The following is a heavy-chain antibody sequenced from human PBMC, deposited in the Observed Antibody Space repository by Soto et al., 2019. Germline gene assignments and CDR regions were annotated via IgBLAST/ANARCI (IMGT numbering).Heavy chain of an antibody. V-gene: IGHV1-18*01. CDR1: GYSFTGYA. J-gene: IGHJ4*02. Sequence: QIQLVQSGVEVKKPGASVKVSCRASGYSFTGYALAWVRQAPGQGLEWVGWISTYNSNTNYAQKFHGRLTMTTDTSTTTAHMELRNMRSDDTAVYYCARVSYDILTGYYAHYFDYWGQGTLVTVSS. CDR3: ARVSYDILTGYYAHYFDY. D-gene: IGHD3-9*01. CDR2: ISTYNSNT.